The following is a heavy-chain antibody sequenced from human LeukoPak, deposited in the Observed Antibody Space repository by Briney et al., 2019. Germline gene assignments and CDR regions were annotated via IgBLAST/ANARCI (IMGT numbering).Heavy chain of an antibody. Sequence: SCKVSGDTLTELSLHWVRQAPGKGLEWVSSISSSSTYIYYADSVKGRFTISRDNAKNSLYLQMNSLRAEDTAVYYCARVRFGSGSSLLDYWGQGTLVTASS. V-gene: IGHV3-21*01. CDR2: ISSSSTYI. D-gene: IGHD3-10*01. CDR1: GDTLTELS. CDR3: ARVRFGSGSSLLDY. J-gene: IGHJ4*02.